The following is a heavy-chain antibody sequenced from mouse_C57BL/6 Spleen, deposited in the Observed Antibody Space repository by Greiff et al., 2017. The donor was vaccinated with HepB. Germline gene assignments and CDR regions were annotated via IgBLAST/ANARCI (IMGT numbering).Heavy chain of an antibody. CDR1: GFNIKDYY. Sequence: EVKLQQPGAELVRPGASVKLSCTASGFNIKDYYMHWVKQRPEQGLEWIGRIDPEDGDTEYAPKFQGKATMTADTSSNTAYLQLSSLTSEDTAVYYCTTRVVSNRYFDVWGTGTTVTVSS. CDR2: IDPEDGDT. J-gene: IGHJ1*03. V-gene: IGHV14-1*01. CDR3: TTRVVSNRYFDV. D-gene: IGHD2-5*01.